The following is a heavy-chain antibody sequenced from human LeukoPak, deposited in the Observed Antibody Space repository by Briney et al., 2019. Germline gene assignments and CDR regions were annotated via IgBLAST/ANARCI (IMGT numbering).Heavy chain of an antibody. Sequence: SETLSLTCAVYGGSFSGYYWSWIRQPPGKGLERIGEINHSGSTNYNPSLKSRVTISVDTSKNQLSLKLSSVTAADTAVYYCARGRNDFWSGYSYYYYYMDVWGKGTTVTVSS. CDR2: INHSGST. CDR1: GGSFSGYY. V-gene: IGHV4-34*01. J-gene: IGHJ6*03. D-gene: IGHD3-3*01. CDR3: ARGRNDFWSGYSYYYYYMDV.